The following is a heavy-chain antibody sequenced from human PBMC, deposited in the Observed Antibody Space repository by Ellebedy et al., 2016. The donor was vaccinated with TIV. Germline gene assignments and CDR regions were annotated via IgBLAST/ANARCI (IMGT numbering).Heavy chain of an antibody. Sequence: GESLKISXAASGFTFSSYGMHWVRQAPGKGLEWVAVIWYDGSNKYYADSVKGRLTISRDNSKNTLYLQMNSLRAEDTAVYYCARKMTTVTTDYFDYWGQGTLVTVSS. J-gene: IGHJ4*02. V-gene: IGHV3-33*01. D-gene: IGHD4-17*01. CDR3: ARKMTTVTTDYFDY. CDR2: IWYDGSNK. CDR1: GFTFSSYG.